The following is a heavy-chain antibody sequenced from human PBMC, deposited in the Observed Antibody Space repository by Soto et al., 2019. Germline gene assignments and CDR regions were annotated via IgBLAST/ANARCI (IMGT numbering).Heavy chain of an antibody. Sequence: VGSLRLSCAASGLSFSSYTMHWVRQAPGKGLEWVAVISWRETITYYADSVKGRFTISRDNSKNTLYLQMNSLRPEDTAVYYCASPQYDRSGYFASWGQGTLVTVSS. CDR1: GLSFSSYT. CDR2: ISWRETIT. CDR3: ASPQYDRSGYFAS. J-gene: IGHJ4*02. V-gene: IGHV3-30-3*01. D-gene: IGHD3-22*01.